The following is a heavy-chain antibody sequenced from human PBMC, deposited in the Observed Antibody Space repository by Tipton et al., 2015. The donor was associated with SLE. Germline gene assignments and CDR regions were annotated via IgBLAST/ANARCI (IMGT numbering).Heavy chain of an antibody. J-gene: IGHJ1*01. D-gene: IGHD6-13*01. CDR3: GAAAAHGYFQH. CDR2: ISGSGGST. CDR1: GFTFSSYA. V-gene: IGHV3-23*01. Sequence: SLRLSCAASGFTFSSYAMSWVRQAPGKGLEWVSAISGSGGSTYYADSVKGRFTISRDNSKNTLYLQMNSLRAEDTAVYYCGAAAAHGYFQHWGQGTLVTVSS.